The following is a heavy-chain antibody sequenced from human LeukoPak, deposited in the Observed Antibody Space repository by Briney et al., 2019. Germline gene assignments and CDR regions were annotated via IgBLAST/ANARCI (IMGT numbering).Heavy chain of an antibody. CDR2: INPNSGGT. Sequence: ASVKVSCKASGYTFTGYYMHWVRQAPGQGLEWMGWINPNSGGTNYAQKLQGRVTMTTDTSTSTAYMELRSLRSDDTAVYYCARGYGTYYYGSGISYYYFDYWGQGTLVTVSS. V-gene: IGHV1-2*02. CDR3: ARGYGTYYYGSGISYYYFDY. CDR1: GYTFTGYY. D-gene: IGHD3-10*01. J-gene: IGHJ4*02.